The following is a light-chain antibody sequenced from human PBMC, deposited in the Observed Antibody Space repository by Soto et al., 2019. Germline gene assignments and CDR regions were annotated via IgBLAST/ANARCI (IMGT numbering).Light chain of an antibody. CDR1: SSDVGGYNY. J-gene: IGLJ2*01. V-gene: IGLV2-8*01. CDR3: SSYAGRNPVV. CDR2: EVS. Sequence: QSALTQPPSASGSPGQSVTISCTGTSSDVGGYNYVSWYQQHPGKAPKLMIYEVSKRPSGVPDRFSGSKSGNTASLTVSGLQAEDEADYYCSSYAGRNPVVFGGGTQLTVL.